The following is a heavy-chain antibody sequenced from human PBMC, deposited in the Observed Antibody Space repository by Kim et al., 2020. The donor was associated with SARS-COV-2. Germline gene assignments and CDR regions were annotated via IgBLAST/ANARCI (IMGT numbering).Heavy chain of an antibody. D-gene: IGHD5-12*01. Sequence: DDKSYCAESVRGRLTVARDSATNTLYLQMNDLRVDDTAVYYCVKGAWLDYWGPGTLVTVSS. J-gene: IGHJ4*02. CDR3: VKGAWLDY. CDR2: DDKS. V-gene: IGHV3-23*01.